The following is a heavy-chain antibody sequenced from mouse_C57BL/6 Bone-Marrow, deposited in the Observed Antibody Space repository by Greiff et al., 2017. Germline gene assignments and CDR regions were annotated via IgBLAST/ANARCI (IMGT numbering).Heavy chain of an antibody. Sequence: QVQLKESGPELVKPGASVKLSCKASGYTFTDYCINWVKQRPGQGLEWIGWIFPGSGSTYYNEKFKGKATLTVDKSSSTAYMLLSSLTSEDSAVDVGARGGSSSAWFAYWGQGTLVTVSA. D-gene: IGHD1-1*01. CDR3: ARGGSSSAWFAY. CDR2: IFPGSGST. J-gene: IGHJ3*01. CDR1: GYTFTDYC. V-gene: IGHV1-75*01.